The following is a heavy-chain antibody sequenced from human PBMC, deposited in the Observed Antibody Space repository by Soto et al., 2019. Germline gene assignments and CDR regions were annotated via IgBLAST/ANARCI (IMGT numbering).Heavy chain of an antibody. D-gene: IGHD1-1*01. CDR3: ARDENDVGVLAAFDN. V-gene: IGHV3-7*01. Sequence: EVQLVESGGGLVQPGGSLRLSCAASGFTFSNYWMSWVRQAPGKGLEWVANIKQDGSGKYFEDSVKGRFSISRENANTSLYLEMNSLRAEDTAVYYCARDENDVGVLAAFDNWGPGTVVTVSS. CDR2: IKQDGSGK. J-gene: IGHJ3*02. CDR1: GFTFSNYW.